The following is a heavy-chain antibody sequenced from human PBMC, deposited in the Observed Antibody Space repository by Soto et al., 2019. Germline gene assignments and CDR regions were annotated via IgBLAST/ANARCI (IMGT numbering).Heavy chain of an antibody. CDR1: GYIFISYG. V-gene: IGHV1-69*13. Sequence: SVKVSCKASGYIFISYGISWVRQAPGQGLEWMGGIIPIFGTANYAQKFQGRVTITADESTSTAYMELSSLRSEDTAVYYCARQELGYCSGGSCRYYYYGMDVWGQGTTVTVSS. J-gene: IGHJ6*02. CDR2: IIPIFGTA. CDR3: ARQELGYCSGGSCRYYYYGMDV. D-gene: IGHD2-15*01.